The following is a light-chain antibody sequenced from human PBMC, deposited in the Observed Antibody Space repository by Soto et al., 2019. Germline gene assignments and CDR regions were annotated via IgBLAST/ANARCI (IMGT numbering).Light chain of an antibody. CDR3: QQYNSYILT. CDR2: DAS. J-gene: IGKJ4*01. Sequence: DIQMTQSPSTLSASVGDRVTITCRASQSISSWLAWYQQKPGKAPKLLIYDASSLESGVPSRFSGSGSGTEFTLTIISLQPDDFATYYCQQYNSYILTFGGGTKVDIK. V-gene: IGKV1-5*01. CDR1: QSISSW.